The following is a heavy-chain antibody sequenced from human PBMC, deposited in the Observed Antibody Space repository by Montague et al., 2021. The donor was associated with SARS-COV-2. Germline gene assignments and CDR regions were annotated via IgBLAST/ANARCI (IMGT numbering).Heavy chain of an antibody. J-gene: IGHJ4*02. Sequence: SETLSLTCTVSGVSISSYYWSWVRQPPGKGLEWILYIYYSGSTNYNPSLKSRVTISVDTSKNQFSLTLRSVTAADTAMYYCAREPDYGDYFDDWGQGTLVTVSS. V-gene: IGHV4-59*01. D-gene: IGHD4-17*01. CDR1: GVSISSYY. CDR3: AREPDYGDYFDD. CDR2: IYYSGST.